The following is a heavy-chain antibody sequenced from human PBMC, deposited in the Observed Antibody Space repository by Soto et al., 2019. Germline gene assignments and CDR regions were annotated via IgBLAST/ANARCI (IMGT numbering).Heavy chain of an antibody. CDR1: GFTFSSYA. CDR2: ISGSGGST. D-gene: IGHD2-21*01. V-gene: IGHV3-23*01. Sequence: GGSLRLSCAASGFTFSSYAMSWVRQAPGKGLEWVSAISGSGGSTYYADSVKGRFTISRDNSKNTLYLQMNSLRAEDTAIYYCAKIPTAYDYYMDVWGKGTTVTVSS. CDR3: AKIPTAYDYYMDV. J-gene: IGHJ6*03.